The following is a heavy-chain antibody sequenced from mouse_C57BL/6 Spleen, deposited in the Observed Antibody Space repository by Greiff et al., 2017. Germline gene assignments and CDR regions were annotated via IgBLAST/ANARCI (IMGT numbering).Heavy chain of an antibody. Sequence: VQLQQSGAELVRPGASVTLSCKASGYTFTDYEMHWVKQTPVHGLEWIGAIDPETGGTAYNQKFKGKAILTADKSSSTAYMELRNLTSEDSAVYYCTKPLYGYFFDYWGQGTTLTVSS. J-gene: IGHJ2*01. CDR3: TKPLYGYFFDY. CDR1: GYTFTDYE. CDR2: IDPETGGT. D-gene: IGHD2-2*01. V-gene: IGHV1-15*01.